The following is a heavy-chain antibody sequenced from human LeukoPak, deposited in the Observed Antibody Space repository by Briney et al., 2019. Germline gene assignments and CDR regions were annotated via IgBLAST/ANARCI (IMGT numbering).Heavy chain of an antibody. J-gene: IGHJ6*03. D-gene: IGHD5-18*01. CDR2: IYYTGSN. CDR1: GGSISSYY. CDR3: ARQMDTAMVTGHYYYYMDV. Sequence: PETLSHTCTVPGGSISSYYWSWIRQPPRKGLERIGYIYYTGSNNYNPSLKSRVTISVDTSKNQFSLKLSSVTAADTAVYYCARQMDTAMVTGHYYYYMDVWGKGTTVTVSS. V-gene: IGHV4-59*08.